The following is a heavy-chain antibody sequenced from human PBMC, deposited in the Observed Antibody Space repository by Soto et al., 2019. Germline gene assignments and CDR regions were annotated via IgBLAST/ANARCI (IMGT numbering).Heavy chain of an antibody. CDR3: TTGTWLHT. J-gene: IGHJ3*01. CDR2: ISVSDPDT. Sequence: EVQLSESGGGLVQPGGSLRLSCAASGFTFGSHDMSWVRQAPGKVLAWVSSISVSDPDTYYADSVKGRFTLSRDISKNTLFLQMNSRRGEYTDLCYCTTGTWLHTWGQGTMVTVSS. CDR1: GFTFGSHD. V-gene: IGHV3-23*01. D-gene: IGHD2-8*02.